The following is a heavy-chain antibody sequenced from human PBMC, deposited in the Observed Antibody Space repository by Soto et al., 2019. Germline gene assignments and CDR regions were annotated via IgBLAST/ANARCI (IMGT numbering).Heavy chain of an antibody. CDR3: AGRGSGRYYDY. CDR1: GFTFSSYA. V-gene: IGHV3-23*01. Sequence: EVQLLESGGGLVQPGGSLRLSCAASGFTFSSYAMRWVRQAPVKGLEWVSAISGSGGSTYYADSVKGRFTISRNNSKNTLYLQMNRPSAEDTAVYYCAGRGSGRYYDYWGQGTLVTVSS. CDR2: ISGSGGST. J-gene: IGHJ4*02. D-gene: IGHD6-19*01.